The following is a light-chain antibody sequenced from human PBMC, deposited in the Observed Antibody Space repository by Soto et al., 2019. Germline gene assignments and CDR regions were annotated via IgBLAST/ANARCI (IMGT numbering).Light chain of an antibody. CDR2: GAS. CDR1: QSVSSSY. J-gene: IGKJ4*01. Sequence: EIVLTQSPGTLSLSPGERATLSCRASQSVSSSYLAWYQQKPGQAPRLLIYGASSRATGIPDRFSGSGSGTDFTLTISRLEPEDFAVHYCQQYGSSPQTFGGGTKVDIK. CDR3: QQYGSSPQT. V-gene: IGKV3-20*01.